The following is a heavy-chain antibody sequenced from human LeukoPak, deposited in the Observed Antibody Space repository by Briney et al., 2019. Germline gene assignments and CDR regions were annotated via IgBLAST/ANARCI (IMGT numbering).Heavy chain of an antibody. J-gene: IGHJ4*02. CDR1: XSA. CDR3: AKGGNSAPLDY. CDR2: ISAGGSDT. V-gene: IGHV3-23*01. D-gene: IGHD1-7*01. Sequence: XSAMTWVRQAPGKGLEWVSAISAGGSDTIYTDSVKDRFTISRDNSKNTLYLQMNSLRAEDTAVYYCAKGGNSAPLDYWGQGTLVTVSS.